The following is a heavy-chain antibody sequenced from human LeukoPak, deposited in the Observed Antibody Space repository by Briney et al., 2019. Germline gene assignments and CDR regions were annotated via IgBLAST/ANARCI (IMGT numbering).Heavy chain of an antibody. D-gene: IGHD6-19*01. J-gene: IGHJ4*02. Sequence: PGGTLRLSCAASGFNFGNYGMNGVRQAPGKGREWVSGIRASGRTTDYADSVKGLFTISRDTSKNTLHLQINSLRAEDTDVYYCAKDLDGSGLYGGIDFWGQGTLVTVSS. CDR2: IRASGRTT. CDR3: AKDLDGSGLYGGIDF. V-gene: IGHV3-23*01. CDR1: GFNFGNYG.